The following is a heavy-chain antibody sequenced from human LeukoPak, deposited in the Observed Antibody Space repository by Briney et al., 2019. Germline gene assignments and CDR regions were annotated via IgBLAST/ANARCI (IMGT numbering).Heavy chain of an antibody. CDR3: ASGGNSSYHDY. V-gene: IGHV4-34*01. Sequence: PSETLSLTCAVYGGSFSGYYRSWIRQPPGKGLEWIGEINHSGSTNYNPSLKSRVTISVDTSKNQFSLKLSSVTAADTAVYYCASGGNSSYHDYWGQGTLVTVSS. CDR1: GGSFSGYY. CDR2: INHSGST. J-gene: IGHJ4*02. D-gene: IGHD6-19*01.